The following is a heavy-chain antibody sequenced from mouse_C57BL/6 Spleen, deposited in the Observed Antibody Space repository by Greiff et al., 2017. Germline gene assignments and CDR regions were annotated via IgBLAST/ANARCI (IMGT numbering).Heavy chain of an antibody. CDR2: ISYDGSN. CDR3: AREERGAMDY. CDR1: GYSITSGYY. J-gene: IGHJ4*01. Sequence: DVQLQESGPGLVKPSQSLSLTCSVTGYSITSGYYWNWIRQFPGNKLEWMGYISYDGSNNYNPSLKNRISITRDTSKNQFFLKLDSVTSEDTATYYCAREERGAMDYWGQGTSVTVSS. V-gene: IGHV3-6*01.